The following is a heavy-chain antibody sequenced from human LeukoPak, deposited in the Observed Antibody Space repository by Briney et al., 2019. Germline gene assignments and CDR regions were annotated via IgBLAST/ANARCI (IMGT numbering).Heavy chain of an antibody. V-gene: IGHV1-69*13. CDR1: GYTFTSYG. CDR2: IIPIFGTA. Sequence: WASVKVPCKASGYTFTSYGISWVRQAPGQGLEWVGGIIPIFGTANYAQKFQGRVTITADESTSTAYMELSSLRSEDTAVYYCARGGGSYGPIDYWGQGTLVTVSS. CDR3: ARGGGSYGPIDY. J-gene: IGHJ4*02. D-gene: IGHD1-26*01.